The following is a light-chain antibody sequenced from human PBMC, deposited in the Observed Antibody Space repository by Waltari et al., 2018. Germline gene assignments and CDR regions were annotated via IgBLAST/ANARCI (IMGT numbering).Light chain of an antibody. CDR3: QQLSIYPYT. CDR1: QSVSSSY. V-gene: IGKV3-20*01. Sequence: EIVLTQSPGTLSLSPGERATLSCRASQSVSSSYLAWYQQKPGQAPRLLIYGASSRATGIPDRFSGSGSGTDFTLTISRLEPEDFATYYCQQLSIYPYTFGQGTKLEIK. CDR2: GAS. J-gene: IGKJ2*01.